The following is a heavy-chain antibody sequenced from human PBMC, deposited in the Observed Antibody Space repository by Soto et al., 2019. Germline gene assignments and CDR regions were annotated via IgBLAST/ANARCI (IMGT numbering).Heavy chain of an antibody. CDR1: GGTFSSYA. V-gene: IGHV1-69*01. J-gene: IGHJ6*02. Sequence: QVQLVQSGAEVKKPGSSVKVSCKASGGTFSSYAISWVRQAPGQGLEWMGGIIPIFGTANYAQKFQGRVTITADESTSTAYMELSSLRSEDTAVYYCARAGGGAATLYYYCGMDVWGQGTTVTVSS. D-gene: IGHD2-15*01. CDR2: IIPIFGTA. CDR3: ARAGGGAATLYYYCGMDV.